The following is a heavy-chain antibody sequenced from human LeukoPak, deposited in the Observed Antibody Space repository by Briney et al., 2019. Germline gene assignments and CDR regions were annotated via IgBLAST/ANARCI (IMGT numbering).Heavy chain of an antibody. Sequence: ASVKVSCKVSGYTLTELSMHWVRQAPGKGLEWMGGFDPEDGETIYAQKFQGRVTMTEDTSTDTAYMELSSLRSEDTAVYYCATDWGTSRKTAAGTASYWGQGTLVTVSS. J-gene: IGHJ4*02. D-gene: IGHD6-13*01. CDR2: FDPEDGET. CDR3: ATDWGTSRKTAAGTASY. CDR1: GYTLTELS. V-gene: IGHV1-24*01.